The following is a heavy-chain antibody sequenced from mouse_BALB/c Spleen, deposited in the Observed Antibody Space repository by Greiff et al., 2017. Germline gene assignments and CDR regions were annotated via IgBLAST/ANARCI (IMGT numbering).Heavy chain of an antibody. CDR2: ISSGSSTI. J-gene: IGHJ2*01. V-gene: IGHV5-17*02. Sequence: EVQRVESGGGLVQPGGSRKLSCAASGFTFSSFGMHWVRQAPEKGLEWVAYISSGSSTIYYADTVKGRFTISRDNPKNTLFLQMTSLSSEDTAMYYCARSGTTVAYYFDYWGQGTTLTVSS. CDR1: GFTFSSFG. CDR3: ARSGTTVAYYFDY. D-gene: IGHD1-1*01.